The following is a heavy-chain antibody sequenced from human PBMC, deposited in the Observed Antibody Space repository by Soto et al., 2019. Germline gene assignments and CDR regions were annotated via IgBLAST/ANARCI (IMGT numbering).Heavy chain of an antibody. CDR1: GGSISSSDYY. V-gene: IGHV4-30-4*01. CDR3: ARTYSGSYPTDY. J-gene: IGHJ4*02. Sequence: PSQTLSLTCTVSGGSISSSDYYWSWIRQPPGKGLEWIGYIYYSGSTYYNPSLKSRVTISVDTSKNQLSLKLSSVTAADTAVYYCARTYSGSYPTDYWGQGTLVTVSS. D-gene: IGHD1-26*01. CDR2: IYYSGST.